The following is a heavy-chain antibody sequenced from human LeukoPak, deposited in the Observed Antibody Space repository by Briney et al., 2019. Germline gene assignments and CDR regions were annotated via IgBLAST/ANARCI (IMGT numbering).Heavy chain of an antibody. CDR2: FYDSGNT. D-gene: IGHD5-12*01. CDR1: GGSISSSSYY. CDR3: ARHTRPGYSGYENAFAI. V-gene: IGHV4-39*01. Sequence: PSETLSLTCIVSGGSISSSSYYWDWIRQAPGEGLEWIGNFYDSGNTRYNPSLKSRVTISGDTSKNQFSLKLTSVTAADTAVYYCARHTRPGYSGYENAFAIWGQGTMVTVSS. J-gene: IGHJ3*02.